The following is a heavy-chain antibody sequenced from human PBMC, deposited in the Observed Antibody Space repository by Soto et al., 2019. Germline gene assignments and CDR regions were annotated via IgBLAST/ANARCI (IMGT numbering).Heavy chain of an antibody. J-gene: IGHJ6*02. CDR2: INSDGSST. CDR1: GFTFSSYW. Sequence: GGSLRLSCAASGFTFSSYWMHWVRQAPGKGLVWVSRINSDGSSTSYADSVKGRFTISRDNAKNTLYLQMNSLRAEDTAVYYCARDIPVDIAVAGNSYYGMDVWGQGTTVTVSS. D-gene: IGHD6-19*01. V-gene: IGHV3-74*01. CDR3: ARDIPVDIAVAGNSYYGMDV.